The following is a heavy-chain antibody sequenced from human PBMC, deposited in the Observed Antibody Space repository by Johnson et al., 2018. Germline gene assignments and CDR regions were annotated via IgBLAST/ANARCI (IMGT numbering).Heavy chain of an antibody. CDR3: ASAPVGYCSSTSCYTTLYYYYGMDV. D-gene: IGHD2-2*02. J-gene: IGHJ6*02. Sequence: QVQLQESGPGLVKPSETLSLTCTVSGGSISSYYWSWIRQPPGKGLEWIGYIYYSGSTNYNPSLKSRVTISVDTSKNQFSLKRRSVTAADPAVYYWASAPVGYCSSTSCYTTLYYYYGMDVWGQGTTVTVSS. CDR2: IYYSGST. CDR1: GGSISSYY. V-gene: IGHV4-59*01.